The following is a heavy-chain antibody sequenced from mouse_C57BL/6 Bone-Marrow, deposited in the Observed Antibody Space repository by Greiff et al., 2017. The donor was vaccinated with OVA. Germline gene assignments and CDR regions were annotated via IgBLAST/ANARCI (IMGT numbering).Heavy chain of an antibody. J-gene: IGHJ1*03. CDR1: GFTFSDYY. D-gene: IGHD2-4*01. CDR3: ARQGYDYDWYFDV. CDR2: ISNGGGST. V-gene: IGHV5-12*01. Sequence: EVQVVESGGGLVQSGGSLKLSCAASGFTFSDYYMYWVRQTPEKRLEWVAYISNGGGSTYYPDTVKGRFTISRDNAKNTLYLQMSRLKSEDTAMYYCARQGYDYDWYFDVWGTGTTVTVSS.